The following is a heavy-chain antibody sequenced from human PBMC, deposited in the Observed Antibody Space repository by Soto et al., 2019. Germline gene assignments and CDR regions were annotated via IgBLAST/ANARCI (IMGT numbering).Heavy chain of an antibody. CDR3: ARAQITMVRGVNLLYFQH. Sequence: SETLSLTCTVSGGSISSYYLSWIRQPPGKGLEWIGYIYYSGSTNYNPSLKSRVTISVDTSKNQFSLKLSSVTAADTAVYYCARAQITMVRGVNLLYFQHWGQGTLVTVSS. CDR2: IYYSGST. D-gene: IGHD3-10*01. J-gene: IGHJ1*01. CDR1: GGSISSYY. V-gene: IGHV4-59*01.